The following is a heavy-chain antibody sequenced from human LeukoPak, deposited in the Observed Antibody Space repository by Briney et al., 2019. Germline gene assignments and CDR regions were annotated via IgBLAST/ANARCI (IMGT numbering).Heavy chain of an antibody. CDR1: GFTVSSNY. J-gene: IGHJ3*02. CDR2: ISIPGSI. V-gene: IGHV3-53*01. CDR3: ARDKRSSWSDAFDI. Sequence: GGSLRLSCAASGFTVSSNYMTWVRQAPGKGLEWVSVISIPGSITYAASVKGRFTTSRDKSKNTLYLQMNSLRADDTAVYYCARDKRSSWSDAFDIWGQGTMVTVSS. D-gene: IGHD6-13*01.